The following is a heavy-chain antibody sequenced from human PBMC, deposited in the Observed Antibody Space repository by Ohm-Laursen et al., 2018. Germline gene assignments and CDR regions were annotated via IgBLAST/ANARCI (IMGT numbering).Heavy chain of an antibody. CDR2: IYISGST. CDR3: ARQSGGGRSDFDY. D-gene: IGHD2-15*01. J-gene: IGHJ4*02. V-gene: IGHV4-4*07. CDR1: GGSISSYY. Sequence: SETLSLTCSVSGGSISSYYWSWIRQPAGKGLEWIGRIYISGSTNSNPSLKSRVTMSVDTSKNQFYLKLSSVTAADTAVYYCARQSGGGRSDFDYWGQGTLVTVSS.